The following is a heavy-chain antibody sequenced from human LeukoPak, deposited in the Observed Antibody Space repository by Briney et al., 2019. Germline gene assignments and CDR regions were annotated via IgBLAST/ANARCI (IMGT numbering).Heavy chain of an antibody. CDR1: GGTFSSYS. CDR2: IIPILGIA. J-gene: IGHJ4*02. Sequence: GASVKVCCKASGGTFSSYSISWVRQAPGQGLEWMGRIIPILGIANYAQKFQGRVTITADKSTSTAYMELSSLRSEDTAVYYCARDMGIIAAAAAFYYWGQGTLVTVSS. CDR3: ARDMGIIAAAAAFYY. D-gene: IGHD6-13*01. V-gene: IGHV1-69*04.